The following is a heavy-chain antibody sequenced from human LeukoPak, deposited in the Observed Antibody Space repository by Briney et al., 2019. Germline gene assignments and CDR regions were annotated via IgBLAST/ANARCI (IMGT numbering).Heavy chain of an antibody. D-gene: IGHD3-22*01. CDR2: ISGRGGST. CDR3: ATSTSMIVVVMVDY. Sequence: GGSLRLSCAASGFTFSSYAMSWVRQAPGKGLEWVSAISGRGGSTYYADSVKGRFTISRDNSKNTLYLQMNSLRAEDTAVYYCATSTSMIVVVMVDYWGQGTLVTVSS. J-gene: IGHJ4*02. CDR1: GFTFSSYA. V-gene: IGHV3-23*01.